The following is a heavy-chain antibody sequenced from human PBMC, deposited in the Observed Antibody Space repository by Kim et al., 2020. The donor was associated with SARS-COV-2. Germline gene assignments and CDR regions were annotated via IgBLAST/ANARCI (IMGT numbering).Heavy chain of an antibody. Sequence: GGSLRLSCAASGFTFSSYAMHWVRQAPGKALEWVAVISYDGSNKYYADSVKGRFTISRDNSKNTLYLQMNSLRAEDTAVYYCARDRYSSGWGEGYNWFDPWGQGTLVTVSS. CDR3: ARDRYSSGWGEGYNWFDP. J-gene: IGHJ5*02. V-gene: IGHV3-30*04. CDR1: GFTFSSYA. CDR2: ISYDGSNK. D-gene: IGHD6-19*01.